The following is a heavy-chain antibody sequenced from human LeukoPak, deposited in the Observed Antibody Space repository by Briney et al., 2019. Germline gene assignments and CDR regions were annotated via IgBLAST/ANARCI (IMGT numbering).Heavy chain of an antibody. D-gene: IGHD3-10*01. Sequence: GGSLRLSCAASGFTFSDYYMSWIRQAPGKGLEWVSYISGSGSTIYYADSVKGRFTISRDNAKNSLYLQMNSLRAEDTAVYYCARASNGSVSSSDYWGQGTLVTVSS. CDR1: GFTFSDYY. J-gene: IGHJ4*02. CDR2: ISGSGSTI. CDR3: ARASNGSVSSSDY. V-gene: IGHV3-11*01.